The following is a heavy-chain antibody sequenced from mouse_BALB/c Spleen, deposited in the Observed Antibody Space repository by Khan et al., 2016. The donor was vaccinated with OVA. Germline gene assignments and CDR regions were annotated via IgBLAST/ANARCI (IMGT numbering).Heavy chain of an antibody. CDR1: GYTFTDFS. Sequence: QVQLKESGAELVRPGVSVKISCKGSGYTFTDFSMHWVKQSHAKSLEWIGVISTYYGDSIYNQKFKGKATMTVDKSSSTAYMELARLTSDDSAIYYCARGSSNYRFAYWGQGTLVTVSA. J-gene: IGHJ3*01. CDR2: ISTYYGDS. D-gene: IGHD2-5*01. CDR3: ARGSSNYRFAY. V-gene: IGHV1S137*01.